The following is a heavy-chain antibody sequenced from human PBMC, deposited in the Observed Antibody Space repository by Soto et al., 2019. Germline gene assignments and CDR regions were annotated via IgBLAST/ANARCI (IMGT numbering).Heavy chain of an antibody. D-gene: IGHD1-1*01. J-gene: IGHJ3*01. CDR1: GLTISGKKY. CDR2: LYDVDGS. Sequence: MQLVESGGGVVQPGRSLRLSCAAFGLTISGKKYVAWVRQAPGKGLEWVSGLYDVDGSFYADSVRGRFTTSSDSSKTTVYLQMNDLRPDDTAVYYCATWHEREHAYDVWGQGTTVTVSS. CDR3: ATWHEREHAYDV. V-gene: IGHV3-66*01.